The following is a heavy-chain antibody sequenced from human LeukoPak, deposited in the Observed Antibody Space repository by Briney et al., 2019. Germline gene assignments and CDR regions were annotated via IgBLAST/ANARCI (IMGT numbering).Heavy chain of an antibody. V-gene: IGHV1-18*01. CDR3: ARDQQQGDHYSFYYMDF. CDR2: ISPHKGNT. D-gene: IGHD1/OR15-1a*01. J-gene: IGHJ6*03. CDR1: GYSFYNHG. Sequence: ASVKVSCKGSGYSFYNHGITWVRQAPGQGLDWIGWISPHKGNTNYQQRLQGRLIMTTDASTSTAYMELRDLRSDDTAIYYCARDQQQGDHYSFYYMDFWGEGTTVIVSS.